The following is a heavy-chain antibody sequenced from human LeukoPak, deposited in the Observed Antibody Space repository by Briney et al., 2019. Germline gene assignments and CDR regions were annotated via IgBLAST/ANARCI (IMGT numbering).Heavy chain of an antibody. CDR3: ARAVPSLSGYYWGLPDY. CDR2: VNPNSGGT. V-gene: IGHV1-2*04. D-gene: IGHD3-22*01. J-gene: IGHJ4*02. CDR1: GYTFTGYY. Sequence: GASVKVSCKASGYTFTGYYMHWVRQAPGQGLEWMGWVNPNSGGTNYAQKFQGWVTMTRDTSISTAYMELSRLRSDDTAVYYCARAVPSLSGYYWGLPDYRGQGTLVTVSS.